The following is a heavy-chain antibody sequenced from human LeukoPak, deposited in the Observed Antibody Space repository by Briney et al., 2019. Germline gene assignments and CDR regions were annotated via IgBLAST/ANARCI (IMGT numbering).Heavy chain of an antibody. J-gene: IGHJ4*02. CDR1: GFTFSSYA. Sequence: PGGSLRPSCAASGFTFSSYAMSWVRQAPGKGLEWVSAISGSGGSTYYADSVKGRFTISRDNSKNTLYLQMNNLRAEDTAVYYCGKRSSGTSRTDYFDYWGQGTLVTVSS. CDR2: ISGSGGST. CDR3: GKRSSGTSRTDYFDY. V-gene: IGHV3-23*01. D-gene: IGHD2-2*01.